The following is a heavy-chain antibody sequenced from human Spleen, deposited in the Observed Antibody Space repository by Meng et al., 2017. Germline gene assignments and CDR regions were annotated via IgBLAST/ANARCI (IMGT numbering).Heavy chain of an antibody. CDR2: IHYSGTT. CDR1: GASISTNNY. CDR3: AKHGVWLIWVAN. V-gene: IGHV4-39*01. J-gene: IGHJ4*02. D-gene: IGHD6-19*01. Sequence: QLQLQVSGPGLVKPSETLSLTCNVSGASISTNNYWGWIRQPPGKGLEWIGSIHYSGTTYHNPSLWGRVTISADTSKNQFSLKLSSVTAADTAVYYCAKHGVWLIWVANWGQGTLVTVSS.